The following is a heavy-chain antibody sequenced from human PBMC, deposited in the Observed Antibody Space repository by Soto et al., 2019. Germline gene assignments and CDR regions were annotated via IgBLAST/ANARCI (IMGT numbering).Heavy chain of an antibody. CDR1: GGSISSGGYY. J-gene: IGHJ5*02. V-gene: IGHV4-31*03. CDR3: ARDGAAAAWFDP. CDR2: IYYSGST. D-gene: IGHD6-13*01. Sequence: QVQLQESGPGLVKPSQTLSLTCTVSGGSISSGGYYWSWIRQHPGKGLEWIAYIYYSGSTYYNPSLKSRVTISVDTSKNQFSLKLSSVTAADTAVYYCARDGAAAAWFDPWGQGTLVTVSS.